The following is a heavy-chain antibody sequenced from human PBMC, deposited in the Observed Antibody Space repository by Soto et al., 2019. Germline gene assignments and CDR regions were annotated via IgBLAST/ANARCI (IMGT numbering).Heavy chain of an antibody. J-gene: IGHJ3*02. V-gene: IGHV4-39*01. D-gene: IGHD2-2*01. CDR2: IYYSGST. CDR3: ARHSNLGYCSSTSCLGAFDI. Sequence: SETLSLTCTVSGGSISSSSYYWGWIRQPPGKGLEWIGSIYYSGSTYYNPSLKSRVTISVDTSKNQFSLKLSSVTAAEKAVYYFARHSNLGYCSSTSCLGAFDIWGQGTMVTVSS. CDR1: GGSISSSSYY.